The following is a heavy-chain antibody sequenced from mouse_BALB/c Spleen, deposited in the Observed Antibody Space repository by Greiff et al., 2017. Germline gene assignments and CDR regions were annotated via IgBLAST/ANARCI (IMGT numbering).Heavy chain of an antibody. CDR2: IHYSGST. V-gene: IGHV3-1*02. Sequence: ESGPDLVKPSQSLSLTCTVTGYSITSGYSWHWLRQFPGNKLEWMGYIHYSGSTNYNPSLKSRISITRDTSKSQFFLQLNSVTTEDTATYYCAGEYGYFDVWGAGTTVTVSS. CDR1: GYSITSGYS. CDR3: AGEYGYFDV. J-gene: IGHJ1*01.